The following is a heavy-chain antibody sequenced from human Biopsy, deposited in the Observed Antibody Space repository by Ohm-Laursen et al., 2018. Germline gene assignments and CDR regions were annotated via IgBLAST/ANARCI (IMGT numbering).Heavy chain of an antibody. D-gene: IGHD5-24*01. V-gene: IGHV1-18*01. CDR1: GYTFTSYG. CDR3: ARERGGYKRTDY. J-gene: IGHJ4*02. CDR2: INTYNGNT. Sequence: SSVKVSCKASGYTFTSYGISWVRQAPGQGLEWMGRINTYNGNTNYAQNLQGRVTMTTDTSTSTAYMELGSLRSDDTAVYYCARERGGYKRTDYWGQGTLVTVSS.